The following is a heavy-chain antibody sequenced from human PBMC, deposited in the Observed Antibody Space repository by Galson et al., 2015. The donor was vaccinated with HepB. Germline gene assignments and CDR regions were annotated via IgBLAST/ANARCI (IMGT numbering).Heavy chain of an antibody. CDR2: IYYSGST. D-gene: IGHD6-13*01. V-gene: IGHV4-59*01. Sequence: ETLSLTCTVSGGSISSYYWSWIRQPPGKGLEWIGYIYYSGSTNYNPSLKSRVTISVDTSKNQFSLKLSSVTAADTAVYYCARGVALAAAGTYGTDVCGQGTTVTVSS. CDR3: ARGVALAAAGTYGTDV. CDR1: GGSISSYY. J-gene: IGHJ6*02.